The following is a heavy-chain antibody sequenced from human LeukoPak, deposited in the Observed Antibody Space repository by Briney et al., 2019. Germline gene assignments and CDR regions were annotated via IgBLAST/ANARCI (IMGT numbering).Heavy chain of an antibody. D-gene: IGHD2-15*01. CDR2: ITGSGGST. J-gene: IGHJ4*02. Sequence: GGSLRLSCAASGFTVSSNYMSWVRQAPGKGLEWVSVITGSGGSTYYADSVKGRFTISRDNSKNTLFLQMNSLRAEDTAVYYCAKDRFCSAGNCYSRPTVTTRFDYWGQGTLVTVSS. CDR1: GFTVSSNY. CDR3: AKDRFCSAGNCYSRPTVTTRFDY. V-gene: IGHV3-23*01.